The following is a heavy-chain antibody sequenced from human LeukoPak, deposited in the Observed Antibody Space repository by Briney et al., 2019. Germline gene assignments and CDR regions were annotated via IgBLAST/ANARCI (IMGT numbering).Heavy chain of an antibody. Sequence: PSETLSLTCTVSGGSISSYYWSWIRQPPGKGLEWIGYIYYSGSTNYNPSLKSRVTISIDTSKNQFSLKLSSVTAADTAVYYCARRVRIAARRSPSYYYYMDVWGKGTTVTVSS. V-gene: IGHV4-59*12. CDR1: GGSISSYY. D-gene: IGHD6-6*01. J-gene: IGHJ6*03. CDR2: IYYSGST. CDR3: ARRVRIAARRSPSYYYYMDV.